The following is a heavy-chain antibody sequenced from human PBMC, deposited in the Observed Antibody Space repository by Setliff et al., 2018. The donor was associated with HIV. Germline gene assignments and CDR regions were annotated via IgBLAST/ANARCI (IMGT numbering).Heavy chain of an antibody. Sequence: ASVKVSCKASGYTFTTHAMHWVRQAPGQRLEWMGWINAGNGNTKYSQEFQGRVTITKDTSASTAYMELSSLRSEDMAVYYCARDDHYYDSGSYYSDWYFDLWGRGTLVTVSS. V-gene: IGHV1-3*03. CDR3: ARDDHYYDSGSYYSDWYFDL. CDR1: GYTFTTHA. CDR2: INAGNGNT. D-gene: IGHD3-10*01. J-gene: IGHJ2*01.